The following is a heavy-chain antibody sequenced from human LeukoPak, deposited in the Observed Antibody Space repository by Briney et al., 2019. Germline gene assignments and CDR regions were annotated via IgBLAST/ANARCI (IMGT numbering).Heavy chain of an antibody. V-gene: IGHV4-4*07. Sequence: SETLSLTCTVSGGSINSYYWSWIRQPAGKGLEWIVRIFSSGNTIYNPSLQSRVTMSVDTSKNQFSLRLNSVTAADTAVYYCARSPHRLIGHWFDPWGQGTLVTVSS. D-gene: IGHD3-16*01. CDR3: ARSPHRLIGHWFDP. CDR1: GGSINSYY. CDR2: IFSSGNT. J-gene: IGHJ5*02.